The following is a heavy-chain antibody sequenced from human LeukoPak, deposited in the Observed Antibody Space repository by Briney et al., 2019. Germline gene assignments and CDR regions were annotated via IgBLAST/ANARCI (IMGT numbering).Heavy chain of an antibody. CDR1: GFTFSSYA. J-gene: IGHJ4*02. CDR3: AKDTYYYDSSGYLNGALYYFDY. D-gene: IGHD3-22*01. V-gene: IGHV3-23*01. CDR2: ISGSGGST. Sequence: PGGSLRLSCAASGFTFSSYAMSCVRQAPGKGLEWVSAISGSGGSTYYADSVKGRFTISRDNSKNTLYLQMNSLRAEDTAVYYCAKDTYYYDSSGYLNGALYYFDYWGQGTLVTVSS.